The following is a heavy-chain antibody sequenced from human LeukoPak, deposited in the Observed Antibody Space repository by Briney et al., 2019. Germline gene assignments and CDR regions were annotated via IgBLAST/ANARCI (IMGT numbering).Heavy chain of an antibody. CDR1: GGSISSYY. CDR3: ARQGIAVAGTGLDY. V-gene: IGHV4-59*08. Sequence: PSETLSLTRTVSGGSISSYYWSWIRQPPGKGLEWIGYIYYSGSTNYNPSLKSRVTISVDTSKNQFSLKLSSVTAADTAVYYCARQGIAVAGTGLDYWGQGTLVTVSS. J-gene: IGHJ4*02. D-gene: IGHD6-19*01. CDR2: IYYSGST.